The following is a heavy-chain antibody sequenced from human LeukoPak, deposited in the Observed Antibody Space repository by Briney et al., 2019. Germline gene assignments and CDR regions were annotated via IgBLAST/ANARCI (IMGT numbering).Heavy chain of an antibody. CDR2: ITPNSGGT. D-gene: IGHD3-22*01. V-gene: IGHV1-2*02. CDR3: ARASYYYDSSGYPGYYFDY. CDR1: GYTFTGYY. Sequence: GASVKVSCKTSGYTFTGYYIHWVRQAPGQGLEWMGWITPNSGGTNYAQKFQGRVTMTRDTSISTAYMELSRLRSDDTAVYYCARASYYYDSSGYPGYYFDYWGQGTLVTVSS. J-gene: IGHJ4*02.